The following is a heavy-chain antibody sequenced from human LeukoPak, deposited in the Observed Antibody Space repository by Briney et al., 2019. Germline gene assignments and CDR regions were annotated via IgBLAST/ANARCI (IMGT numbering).Heavy chain of an antibody. CDR3: ARGSGAAAGAFDY. V-gene: IGHV3-33*01. D-gene: IGHD6-13*01. CDR2: VWYDGNNK. Sequence: PGGSLRLSCAASGFTFRGYGMHWVRQAPGKGLEWVAIVWYDGNNKYYADSVKGRFTVSRDNSKDTVSLQLNSLRAEDTAVYYCARGSGAAAGAFDYWGQGTLVTVPS. CDR1: GFTFRGYG. J-gene: IGHJ4*02.